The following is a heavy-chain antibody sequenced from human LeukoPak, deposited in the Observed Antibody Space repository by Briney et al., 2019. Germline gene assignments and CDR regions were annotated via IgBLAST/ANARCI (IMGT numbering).Heavy chain of an antibody. CDR2: IYYSGST. V-gene: IGHV4-59*01. J-gene: IGHJ4*02. D-gene: IGHD6-13*01. CDR3: ARGEAAAEIDY. Sequence: SETLSLTCTVSGGSISRYYWSWIRQPPGKGLEWIGYIYYSGSTNYSPSLKSRITISVDTSKNQFSLNLSSVIAADTAVYYCARGEAAAEIDYWGQGTLVTVSS. CDR1: GGSISRYY.